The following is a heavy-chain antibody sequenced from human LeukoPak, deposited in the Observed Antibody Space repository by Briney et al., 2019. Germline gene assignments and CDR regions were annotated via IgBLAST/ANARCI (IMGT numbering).Heavy chain of an antibody. J-gene: IGHJ4*02. CDR2: IYYSGST. CDR3: ARLRYSSTWYYFDY. CDR1: GGSISSSNW. Sequence: PSETLSLTCAVSGGSISSSNWWSWVRQPPGKGLEWIGYIYYSGSTNYNPSLKSRVTISVDTSKNQFSLKLSSVTAADTAVYYCARLRYSSTWYYFDYWGQGTLVTVSS. V-gene: IGHV4-4*02. D-gene: IGHD6-13*01.